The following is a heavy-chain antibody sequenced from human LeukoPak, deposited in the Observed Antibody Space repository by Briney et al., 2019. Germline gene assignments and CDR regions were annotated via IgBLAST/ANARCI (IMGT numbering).Heavy chain of an antibody. CDR3: ARSPKYYDVLTGYRTNFFDY. V-gene: IGHV4-34*01. CDR1: GGSFSGYY. D-gene: IGHD3-9*01. J-gene: IGHJ4*02. CDR2: INHSGST. Sequence: SETLSLTCAVYGGSFSGYYWSWIRQPPGKGLEWIGEINHSGSTNYNPSLKSRVTISVDTSKNQFSLKLSSVTAADTAVYYCARSPKYYDVLTGYRTNFFDYWGQGTLVTVSS.